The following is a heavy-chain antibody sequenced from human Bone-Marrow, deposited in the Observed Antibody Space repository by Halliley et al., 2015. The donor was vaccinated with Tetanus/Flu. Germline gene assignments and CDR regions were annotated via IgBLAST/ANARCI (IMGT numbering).Heavy chain of an antibody. CDR3: ARRGDTLSEPTGLDM. D-gene: IGHD2-8*02. CDR2: MSAYSGFS. V-gene: IGHV1-18*04. Sequence: QVQLVQSGPEVKKPGASVKVSCEASGYAFTKYGISWVRQAPGQGLEWVGWMSAYSGFSDRTRSLQGRITLTRDTGSATAYMELTSLTPDDTATYYCARRGDTLSEPTGLDMWGQGILVTVSS. J-gene: IGHJ4*02. CDR1: GYAFTKYG.